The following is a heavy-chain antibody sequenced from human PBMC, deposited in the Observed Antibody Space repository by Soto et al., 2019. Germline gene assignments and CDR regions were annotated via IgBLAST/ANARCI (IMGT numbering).Heavy chain of an antibody. CDR3: ARDGPNPYSSRVGGMDV. D-gene: IGHD6-13*01. CDR1: GFTFSSYS. CDR2: ISSSSSTI. V-gene: IGHV3-48*02. J-gene: IGHJ6*02. Sequence: EVQLVESGGGLVQPGGSLRLSCAASGFTFSSYSMNWVRQAPGKGLEWVSYISSSSSTIYYADSVKGRFTISRDNAKNSLYLQMNSLRDEDPAVYYCARDGPNPYSSRVGGMDVWGQGTTVTVSS.